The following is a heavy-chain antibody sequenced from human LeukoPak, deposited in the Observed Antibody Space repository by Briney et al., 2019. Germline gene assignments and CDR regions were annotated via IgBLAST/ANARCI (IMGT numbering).Heavy chain of an antibody. J-gene: IGHJ4*02. V-gene: IGHV3-30-3*01. CDR1: GFTFSSYA. CDR2: ISYDGSNK. CDR3: AREVDTAMVMGYFDY. D-gene: IGHD5-18*01. Sequence: GGSLRLSCAASGFTFSSYAMHWVRQAPGKGLEWVAVISYDGSNKYYADSVKGRFTISRDNSKNTLYLQMNSLRAEDTAVYYCAREVDTAMVMGYFDYWAREPWSPSPQ.